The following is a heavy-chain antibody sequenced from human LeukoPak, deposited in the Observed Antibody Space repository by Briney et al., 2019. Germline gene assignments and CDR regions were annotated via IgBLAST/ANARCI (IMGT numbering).Heavy chain of an antibody. CDR1: GGSISTSAYH. CDR2: IYYSGST. V-gene: IGHV4-31*03. Sequence: PSETLSLTCTVSGGSISTSAYHWGWTRQSPGKGLEWIGYIYYSGSTYYNPSLKSRVTISVDTSKNQFSLKLSSVTAADTAVYYCARGYVDTAMEGAFDIWGQGTMVTVSS. D-gene: IGHD5-18*01. J-gene: IGHJ3*02. CDR3: ARGYVDTAMEGAFDI.